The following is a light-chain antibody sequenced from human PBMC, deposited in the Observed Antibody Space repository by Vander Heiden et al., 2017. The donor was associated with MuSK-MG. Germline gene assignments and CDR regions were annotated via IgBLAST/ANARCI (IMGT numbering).Light chain of an antibody. CDR1: QGIRND. CDR2: AAS. Sequence: AIQMTPSPSSTSASVGDRVTITCRASQGIRNDLGWYQQKPGKAPKLLIYAASSLQSGVPSRFSGSGSGTDFTLTISSLQPEDFATYYCRQDDNYPRTFGQGTKLEIK. J-gene: IGKJ2*02. CDR3: RQDDNYPRT. V-gene: IGKV1-6*01.